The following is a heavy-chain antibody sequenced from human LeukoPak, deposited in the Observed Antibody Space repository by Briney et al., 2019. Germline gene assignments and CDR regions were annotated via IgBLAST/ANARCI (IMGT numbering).Heavy chain of an antibody. CDR2: INSDGSST. Sequence: GGSLRLSCAASGFTFSSYWMHWVRQAPGKGLVWVSRINSDGSSTSYADSVKGRFTISRDNAKNTLYLQMNSLGAEDTAVYYCARGGIAAAGKARYFDYWGQGTLVTVSS. CDR3: ARGGIAAAGKARYFDY. D-gene: IGHD6-13*01. J-gene: IGHJ4*02. CDR1: GFTFSSYW. V-gene: IGHV3-74*01.